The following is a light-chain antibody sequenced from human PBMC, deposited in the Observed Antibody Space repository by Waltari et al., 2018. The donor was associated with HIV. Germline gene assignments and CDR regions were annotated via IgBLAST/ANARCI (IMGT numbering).Light chain of an antibody. CDR3: AAWDDSLNGYV. CDR2: NNN. V-gene: IGLV1-44*01. Sequence: QSVLTQPPSASGTPGQRVTISCSGSSFNIGDNSVDWYQQLPRTAPKLLIYNNNQRPSGVPDRCSGSKSGTSASLAISGLQSEDEADYYCAAWDDSLNGYVFGTGTKVTVL. J-gene: IGLJ1*01. CDR1: SFNIGDNS.